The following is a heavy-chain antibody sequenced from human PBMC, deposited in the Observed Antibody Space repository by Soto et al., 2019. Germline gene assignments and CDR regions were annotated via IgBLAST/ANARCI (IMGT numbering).Heavy chain of an antibody. CDR1: GYTFINHG. V-gene: IGHV1-18*04. Sequence: QVQLVQSEAEVKKPGASVKVSCAASGYTFINHGISWVRQAPGQGLEWMGWVSGSNGNTKYAQKFQGRVTMTTETSTSTAHMEVRNLRSDDTAVYFCARDFYPLAYYFDPWGQGTLVTVSS. CDR3: ARDFYPLAYYFDP. J-gene: IGHJ4*02. CDR2: VSGSNGNT.